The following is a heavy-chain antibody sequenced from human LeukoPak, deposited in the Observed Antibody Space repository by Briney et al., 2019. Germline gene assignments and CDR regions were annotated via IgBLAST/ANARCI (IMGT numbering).Heavy chain of an antibody. CDR2: ISPYKGDT. Sequence: ASVKVSCKASGYTFTNYGLNWVRQAPGQGLEWMGWISPYKGDTHYAQKLQARVTMTTDTSTSTAYMELRSLRSDDTAVYYCTRDKYGDYVGRYFQHWGQGNLVTVSS. V-gene: IGHV1-18*01. D-gene: IGHD4-17*01. CDR3: TRDKYGDYVGRYFQH. CDR1: GYTFTNYG. J-gene: IGHJ1*01.